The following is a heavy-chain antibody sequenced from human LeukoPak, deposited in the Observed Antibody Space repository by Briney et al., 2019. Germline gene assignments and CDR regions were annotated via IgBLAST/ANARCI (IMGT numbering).Heavy chain of an antibody. V-gene: IGHV3-30*04. D-gene: IGHD3-10*01. CDR1: GFTFSSYA. CDR3: ARDYYGSGRTPPPFH. Sequence: SGRSLRLSCAASGFTFSSYAMHWVRQAPGKGLEWVAVISYDGSNKYYADSVKGRFTISRDNSKNTLYLQMNSLRAEDTAVYYYARDYYGSGRTPPPFHWGQGTLVTVSS. J-gene: IGHJ4*02. CDR2: ISYDGSNK.